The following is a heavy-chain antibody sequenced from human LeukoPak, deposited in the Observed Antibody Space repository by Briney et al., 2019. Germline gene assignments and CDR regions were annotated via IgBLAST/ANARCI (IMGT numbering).Heavy chain of an antibody. J-gene: IGHJ4*02. V-gene: IGHV3-74*01. CDR1: GFTFSSYW. D-gene: IGHD2-8*02. CDR2: INSDGSST. Sequence: GGSLRLSCAASGFTFSSYWMHWVRQAPGKGLVWVSRINSDGSSTSYADSVKGRFTISRDNAKNTLYLQMNSLRAEDTAVYYWAAYRKVLLPFESWGQGTLVTVSS. CDR3: AAYRKVLLPFES.